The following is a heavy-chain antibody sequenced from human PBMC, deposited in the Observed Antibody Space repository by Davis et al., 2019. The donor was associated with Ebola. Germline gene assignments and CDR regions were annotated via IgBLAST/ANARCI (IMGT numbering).Heavy chain of an antibody. D-gene: IGHD2-2*01. V-gene: IGHV3-21*01. J-gene: IGHJ4*02. CDR3: ARDKTHTRLDY. CDR1: GFTFSSYI. Sequence: GESLKISCAASGFTFSSYIMNWVRQAPGKGLEWVSSISSSSSYIYYADSVKGRFTISRDNAKNSLYLQMNSLRAEDTAVYYCARDKTHTRLDYWGQGTLVTVSS. CDR2: ISSSSSYI.